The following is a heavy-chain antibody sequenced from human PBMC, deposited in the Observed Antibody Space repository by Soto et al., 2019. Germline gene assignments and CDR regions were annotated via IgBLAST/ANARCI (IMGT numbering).Heavy chain of an antibody. D-gene: IGHD4-17*01. Sequence: EVQLVESGGGLVQPGGSLRLSCAASGFTFSSFWMHWFRQAPGKGLEWVSRASPDGTSTSYADSVKGRFTISRDNAKNKLFMQMNSLRAEDTAVYYCTRHGSGDYFLFDPWGQGTLVTVSS. CDR2: ASPDGTST. V-gene: IGHV3-74*01. CDR3: TRHGSGDYFLFDP. CDR1: GFTFSSFW. J-gene: IGHJ5*02.